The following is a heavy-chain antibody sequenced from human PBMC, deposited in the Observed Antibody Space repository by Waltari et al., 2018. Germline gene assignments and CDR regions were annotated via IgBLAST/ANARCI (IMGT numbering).Heavy chain of an antibody. J-gene: IGHJ5*02. CDR1: GYSISSGYY. D-gene: IGHD3-22*01. Sequence: QVQLQESGPGLVKHSETLSLTCTVSGYSISSGYYWGWIRQPPGKGLEWIGTIYHSGGTKYNPSLKSRVTISVDTSKNQFSLKLTSVTAADAAVYYCARLDRFSDYNWFDPWGHGTLVTVSS. V-gene: IGHV4-38-2*02. CDR2: IYHSGGT. CDR3: ARLDRFSDYNWFDP.